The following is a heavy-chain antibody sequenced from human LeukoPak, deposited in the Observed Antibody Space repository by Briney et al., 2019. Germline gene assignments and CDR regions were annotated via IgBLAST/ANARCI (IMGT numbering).Heavy chain of an antibody. Sequence: ASVKVSCKASGYTFTNYGFSWVRQAPGQGLEWMGWISAYNGYTDYAQKLQFRVTMTTDTLTSTAYMELRSLRSEDTAVYYCAREDYDFWSGYYGFDPWGQGTLVTVSS. CDR3: AREDYDFWSGYYGFDP. CDR2: ISAYNGYT. CDR1: GYTFTNYG. D-gene: IGHD3-3*01. J-gene: IGHJ5*02. V-gene: IGHV1-18*01.